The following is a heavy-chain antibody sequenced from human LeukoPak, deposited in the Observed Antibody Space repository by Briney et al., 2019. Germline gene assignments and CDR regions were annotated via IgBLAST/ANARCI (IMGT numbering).Heavy chain of an antibody. CDR2: IRNRGHRGTT. CDR1: GFYFGDYD. CDR3: SRDGQVRGVKFWFDP. V-gene: IGHV3-49*04. J-gene: IGHJ5*02. Sequence: GGSLRLSCTTSGFYFGDYDIHWVRQAPGKGLEWVGFIRNRGHRGTTEYAASVKGRFTISRDDSNRIAYLQMSSLTIEDTAVYYCSRDGQVRGVKFWFDPWGQGTLVTVSS. D-gene: IGHD3-10*01.